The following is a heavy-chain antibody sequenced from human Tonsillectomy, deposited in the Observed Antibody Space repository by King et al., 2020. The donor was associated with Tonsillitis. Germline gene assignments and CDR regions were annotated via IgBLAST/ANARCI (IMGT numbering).Heavy chain of an antibody. CDR2: LSLSGRYI. J-gene: IGHJ3*02. CDR1: GFTFSNFS. CDR3: ARGDSSSSGAFDI. Sequence: VQLLESGGGLVKPGGSLRLSCAASGFTFSNFSMNWVRQAPGKGLEWVSSLSLSGRYIYYADSLKGRFTISRDNAKNSLYLQMNSLRAEDTAVYYCARGDSSSSGAFDIWGQGTLVTVSS. D-gene: IGHD6-6*01. V-gene: IGHV3-21*01.